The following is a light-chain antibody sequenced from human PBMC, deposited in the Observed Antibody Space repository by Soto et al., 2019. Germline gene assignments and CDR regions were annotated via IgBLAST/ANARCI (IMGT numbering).Light chain of an antibody. CDR1: KLGDKY. CDR3: QAWDSSTVV. V-gene: IGLV3-1*01. J-gene: IGLJ2*01. CDR2: QDN. Sequence: SYELTQPPSVSVSPGQTASIACSGDKLGDKYASWYQQKPGQSPVLVIYQDNRRPSGVPERFSGSNSGNTATLTISGTQTMDEADYYCQAWDSSTVVFGGGTKLTVL.